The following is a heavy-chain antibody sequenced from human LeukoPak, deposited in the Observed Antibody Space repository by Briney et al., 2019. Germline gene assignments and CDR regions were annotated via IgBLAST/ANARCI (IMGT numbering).Heavy chain of an antibody. CDR2: IFYSGST. Sequence: SETLSLTCTVSGGSISSSNYNWGCIRQSPGKGLEGLATIFYSGSTYYNPSLKSRVTISQDTSKNQFSLKMTSATAADTAVYYCARRAAVAGQPAFDIWGQGTMVTVSS. CDR1: GGSISSSNYN. J-gene: IGHJ3*02. CDR3: ARRAAVAGQPAFDI. V-gene: IGHV4-39*01. D-gene: IGHD6-19*01.